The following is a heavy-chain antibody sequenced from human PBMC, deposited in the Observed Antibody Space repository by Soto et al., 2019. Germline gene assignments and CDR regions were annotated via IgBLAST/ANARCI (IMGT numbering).Heavy chain of an antibody. CDR2: IKSKTDGGTT. Sequence: GGSLRLSCAASGFTFSNAWMSWVRQAPGKGLEWVGRIKSKTDGGTTDYAAPVKGRFTISRDDSKNTLYLQMNSLKTEDTAVYYCTTDPSNIGYCSGVSCYFDYWGQGTLVTVSS. CDR3: TTDPSNIGYCSGVSCYFDY. CDR1: GFTFSNAW. D-gene: IGHD2-15*01. J-gene: IGHJ4*02. V-gene: IGHV3-15*01.